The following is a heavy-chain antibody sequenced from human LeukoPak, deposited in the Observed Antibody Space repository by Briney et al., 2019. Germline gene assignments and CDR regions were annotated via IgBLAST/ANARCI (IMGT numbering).Heavy chain of an antibody. D-gene: IGHD2-8*01. J-gene: IGHJ4*02. V-gene: IGHV5-51*01. CDR1: GYSFTSYW. Sequence: GESLKISCKGSGYSFTSYWIGWVRQMPGKGLEWMGIIYPGDSDTRYSPSFQGQVTISADKSISTAYLQWSSLKASDTAMYYCATGNGYCTNGVCYTDPEPFDYWGQGTLVTVSS. CDR2: IYPGDSDT. CDR3: ATGNGYCTNGVCYTDPEPFDY.